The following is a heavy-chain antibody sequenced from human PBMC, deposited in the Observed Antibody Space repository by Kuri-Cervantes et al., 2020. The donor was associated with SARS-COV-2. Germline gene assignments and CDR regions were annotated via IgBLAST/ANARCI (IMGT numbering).Heavy chain of an antibody. CDR2: ISSNGNNK. J-gene: IGHJ6*02. CDR3: ARDKVQLERPRYDYYYYDMDV. V-gene: IGHV3-30*03. D-gene: IGHD1-1*01. Sequence: SLKIPCAAPGFILRSYGMYWVRQAPGKGLQWLAGISSNGNNKYYEDSVKGRFTISRDNSKNTLYLQMNSLRAEDTAVYYCARDKVQLERPRYDYYYYDMDVWGQGTTVTGYS. CDR1: GFILRSYG.